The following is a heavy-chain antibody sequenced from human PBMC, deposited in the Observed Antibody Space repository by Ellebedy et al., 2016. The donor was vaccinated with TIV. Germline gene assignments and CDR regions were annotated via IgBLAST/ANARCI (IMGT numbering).Heavy chain of an antibody. CDR2: IWFDGSNK. D-gene: IGHD3-16*01. Sequence: GGSLRLXXVASGFTFSSYGMHWVRQAPGKGLEWVAVIWFDGSNKYYADSVKGRFTISRDNSKNTLYLHMNSLRAEDTAVYYCVGLITSGGDIKWGQGTLVTVSS. CDR3: VGLITSGGDIK. CDR1: GFTFSSYG. V-gene: IGHV3-33*01. J-gene: IGHJ4*02.